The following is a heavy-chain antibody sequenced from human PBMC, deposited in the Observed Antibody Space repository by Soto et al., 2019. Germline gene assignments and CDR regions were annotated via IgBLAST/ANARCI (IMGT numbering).Heavy chain of an antibody. CDR1: GFTFSSYW. V-gene: IGHV3-74*01. CDR2: ISTDASST. J-gene: IGHJ1*01. CDR3: ARLPNKSPQN. Sequence: EVQLVESGGGLVQPGGSLRLSGAASGFTFSSYWMHWVRQAPGKGLVWVSSISTDASSTSYADPVKGRFTISRDNAKNTLYLQMHSVRAEDTAVYYCARLPNKSPQNWGPGTLVIVSP.